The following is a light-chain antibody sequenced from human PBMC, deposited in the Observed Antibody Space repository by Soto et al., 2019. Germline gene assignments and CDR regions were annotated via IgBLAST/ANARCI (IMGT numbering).Light chain of an antibody. J-gene: IGLJ1*01. CDR3: SSYTSSSTPYV. V-gene: IGLV2-14*01. CDR2: EVS. Sequence: QSALTQPASVSGSPGQSITISCTGTSSDVGGYNYVSWYQQHPRKAPKLMIYEVSNRPSGVSNRFSGYKSGNTVSLTISGLQAEDEADYYCSSYTSSSTPYVFGTGTKVTVL. CDR1: SSDVGGYNY.